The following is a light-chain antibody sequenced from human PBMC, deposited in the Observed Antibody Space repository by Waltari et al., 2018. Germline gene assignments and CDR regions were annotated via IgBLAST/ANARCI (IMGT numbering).Light chain of an antibody. CDR2: WAS. CDR3: QQYYTTPYT. V-gene: IGKV4-1*01. CDR1: QSVLSSSNNKNF. Sequence: DIVMTQSPDSLTVSLGERATVNCKSSQSVLSSSNNKNFLAWYQQKPGQPPKLLIYWASTRGSGVPDRFSGSGSGTDFTLTISSLQAEDVAVYYCQQYYTTPYTFGKGTKLEIK. J-gene: IGKJ2*01.